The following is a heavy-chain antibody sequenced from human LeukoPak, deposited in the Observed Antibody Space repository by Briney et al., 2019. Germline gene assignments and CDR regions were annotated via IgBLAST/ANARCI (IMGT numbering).Heavy chain of an antibody. Sequence: GASVKVSCKASGYTFTSYAMHWVRQAPGQSLEWMGWINAANGNTKYSQKFQGRVTITRDTSASTAYMELSSLRSEDTAVYYCARSTDCSGGSCYSPYYYYYGMDVWGQGTTVTVSS. D-gene: IGHD2-15*01. CDR1: GYTFTSYA. CDR3: ARSTDCSGGSCYSPYYYYYGMDV. V-gene: IGHV1-3*01. CDR2: INAANGNT. J-gene: IGHJ6*02.